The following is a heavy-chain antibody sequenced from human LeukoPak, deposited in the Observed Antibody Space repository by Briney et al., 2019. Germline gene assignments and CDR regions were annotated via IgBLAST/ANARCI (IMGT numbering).Heavy chain of an antibody. CDR3: AKDGRGYCSGGRCHFYYFDY. CDR1: GFTFSNYG. CDR2: ISGSGDST. D-gene: IGHD2-15*01. V-gene: IGHV3-23*01. Sequence: GGSLRLSCAASGFTFSNYGMHWVRQAPGKGLEWVSAISGSGDSTYYADSVKGRFTISRDNSESTLYLQMNSLRAEDTAVYYCAKDGRGYCSGGRCHFYYFDYWGQGTLVTVSS. J-gene: IGHJ4*02.